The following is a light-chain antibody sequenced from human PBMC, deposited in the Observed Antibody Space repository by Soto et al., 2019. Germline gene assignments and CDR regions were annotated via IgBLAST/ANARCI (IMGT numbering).Light chain of an antibody. J-gene: IGLJ3*02. V-gene: IGLV2-11*01. CDR2: DVT. Sequence: QSALTQPRSVSGSPGQSVTISCTGTKSDVGGYVYVSWYQHHPGKAPKLIIYDVTKRPSGVPDRISGSKSGNTASLTISGLQAEDEADYYCCSYAGTYTFWVFGGGTKVTVL. CDR3: CSYAGTYTFWV. CDR1: KSDVGGYVY.